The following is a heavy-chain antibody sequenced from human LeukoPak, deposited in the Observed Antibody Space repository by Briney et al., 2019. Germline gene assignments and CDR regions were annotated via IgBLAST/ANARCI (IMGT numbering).Heavy chain of an antibody. CDR1: GFTFSSYA. Sequence: GGSLRLSCAASGFTFSSYAMHWVRQAPGKGLEYVSAISSNGGSTYYADSVKGRFTISRDNSKNTLYLQMGSLRAEDMAVYHCARGSSGWLFSEFDYWGQGTLVTVSS. D-gene: IGHD6-19*01. CDR2: ISSNGGST. V-gene: IGHV3-64*02. J-gene: IGHJ4*02. CDR3: ARGSSGWLFSEFDY.